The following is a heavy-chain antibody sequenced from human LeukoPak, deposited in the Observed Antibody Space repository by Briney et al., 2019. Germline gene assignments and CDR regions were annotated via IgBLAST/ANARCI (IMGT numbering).Heavy chain of an antibody. J-gene: IGHJ4*02. CDR3: ARLIGYCGGGSCYLDY. D-gene: IGHD2-15*01. CDR1: GYSFTTYW. Sequence: GESLKISCKGSGYSFTTYWIGWVRQMPGKGLEWMGIIYPGDSDTRYSPSFQGQVTVSADKSISTAYLRWSSLKASDTAMYYCARLIGYCGGGSCYLDYWGQGTLVTVSS. V-gene: IGHV5-51*01. CDR2: IYPGDSDT.